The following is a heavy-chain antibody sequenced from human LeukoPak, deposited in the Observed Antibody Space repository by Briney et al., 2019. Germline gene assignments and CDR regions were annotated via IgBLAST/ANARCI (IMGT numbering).Heavy chain of an antibody. CDR2: INHSGST. CDR3: ARVRVATIQTTRGYFDY. D-gene: IGHD5-12*01. CDR1: GGSFSGYY. V-gene: IGHV4-34*01. Sequence: SETLSLTCAVYGGSFSGYYWSWIRQPPGKGLEWIGEINHSGSTNYNPSLKSRVTISVDTSKNQFSLKLSSVTAADTAVYYCARVRVATIQTTRGYFDYWGQGTLVTVSS. J-gene: IGHJ4*02.